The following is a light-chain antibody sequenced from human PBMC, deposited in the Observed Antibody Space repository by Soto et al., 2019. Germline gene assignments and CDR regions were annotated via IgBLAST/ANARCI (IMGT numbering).Light chain of an antibody. V-gene: IGKV3-11*01. CDR3: QQRSNWPLT. Sequence: EIVLTQSPATLSLSPGERATLSCRASQSVRSYLAWYQQKPGQAPRLLIYDASNRATAIPARFSGSGSGTGFTLTISSLEPEDFAVYYCQQRSNWPLTFGGGTKVEIK. CDR2: DAS. J-gene: IGKJ4*01. CDR1: QSVRSY.